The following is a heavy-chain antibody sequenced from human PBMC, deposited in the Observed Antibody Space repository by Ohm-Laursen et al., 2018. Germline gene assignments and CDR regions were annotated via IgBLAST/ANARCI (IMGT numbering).Heavy chain of an antibody. CDR1: GFSFSTYS. D-gene: IGHD6-6*01. J-gene: IGHJ4*02. V-gene: IGHV3-48*04. CDR3: VRDRRGGSIELRA. Sequence: SPRLSCSASGFSFSTYSMNWVRQAPGKGLEWVSHVSGSGYTKYYGDSVKGRFTIYRDNAKNSLYLQMNSLRAEDTAVYYCVRDRRGGSIELRAGGQGALVTVSS. CDR2: VSGSGYTK.